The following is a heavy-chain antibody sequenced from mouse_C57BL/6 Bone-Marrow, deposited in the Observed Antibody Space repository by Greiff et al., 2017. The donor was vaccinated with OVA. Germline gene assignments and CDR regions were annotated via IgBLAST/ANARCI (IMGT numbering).Heavy chain of an antibody. Sequence: QVQLQQSGPELVKPGASVKISCKASGYAFSSSWMNWVKQRPGKGLEWIGRIYPGDGDTNYNGKFKGKATLTADKSSSTAYMQLSSLTSEDSAVYFCARTPHYYGSSQFAYWGQGTLVTVSA. CDR2: IYPGDGDT. J-gene: IGHJ3*01. CDR3: ARTPHYYGSSQFAY. V-gene: IGHV1-82*01. CDR1: GYAFSSSW. D-gene: IGHD1-1*01.